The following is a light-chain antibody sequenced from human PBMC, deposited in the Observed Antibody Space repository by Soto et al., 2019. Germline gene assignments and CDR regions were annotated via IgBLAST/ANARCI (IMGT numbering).Light chain of an antibody. CDR3: ATWDDSLNGGV. CDR2: KNI. V-gene: IGLV1-47*01. CDR1: YSNIGSNY. J-gene: IGLJ3*02. Sequence: QSVLTQPPSASGTPGQRVTISCSGSYSNIGSNYIYWYQQLPGTAPKLLIYKNIERPSGVPARFSGSKSGTSASLAISGLQSEDEADYYCATWDDSLNGGVFGGGTKLTVL.